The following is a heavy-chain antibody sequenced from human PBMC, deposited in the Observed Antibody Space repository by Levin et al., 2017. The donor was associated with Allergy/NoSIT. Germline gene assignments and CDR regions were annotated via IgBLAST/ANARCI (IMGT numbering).Heavy chain of an antibody. CDR3: ARDSAQITTPDPYYYMDV. Sequence: ASVKVSCKASGYTFTSYYMHWVRQAPGQGLEWMGIINPSGGSTSYAQKFQGRVTMTRDTSTSTVYMELSSLRSEDTAVYYCARDSAQITTPDPYYYMDVWGKGTTVTVSS. CDR2: INPSGGST. CDR1: GYTFTSYY. V-gene: IGHV1-46*01. J-gene: IGHJ6*03. D-gene: IGHD3-3*01.